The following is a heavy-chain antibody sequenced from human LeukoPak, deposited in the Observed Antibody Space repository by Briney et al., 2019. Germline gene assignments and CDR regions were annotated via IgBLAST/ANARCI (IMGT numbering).Heavy chain of an antibody. CDR1: GYSINSGYY. CDR2: IYHSGST. D-gene: IGHD3-22*01. J-gene: IGHJ4*02. Sequence: SETLSLTCAVSGYSINSGYYWGWIRQPPVKGLEWIGSIYHSGSTYYNPSLKSRVTISVDTSKNQFSLKLSSVTAADTAVYYCARHDYYDSSGSDIFDYWGQGTLVTVSS. CDR3: ARHDYYDSSGSDIFDY. V-gene: IGHV4-38-2*01.